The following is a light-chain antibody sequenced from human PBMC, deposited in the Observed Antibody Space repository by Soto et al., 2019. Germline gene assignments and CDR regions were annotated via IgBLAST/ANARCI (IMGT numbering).Light chain of an antibody. CDR1: QSVNDK. CDR3: QQYNDWPPFT. Sequence: EVVMTQSPATLSVSPGERATLTCRASQSVNDKVAWFQQKPGQAPRLLIIGASTTATGVPARFSGSGSGREFTLTISSLQSEDLAVYYCQQYNDWPPFTFGPGTKVDIK. CDR2: GAS. J-gene: IGKJ3*01. V-gene: IGKV3-15*01.